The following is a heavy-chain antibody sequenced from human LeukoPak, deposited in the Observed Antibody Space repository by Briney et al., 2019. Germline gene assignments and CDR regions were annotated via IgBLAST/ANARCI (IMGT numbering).Heavy chain of an antibody. V-gene: IGHV3-30*03. J-gene: IGHJ4*02. D-gene: IGHD2-15*01. CDR2: ISYDGSNK. CDR1: GFTFSSYS. CDR3: ARDGSVVAAPGDY. Sequence: GGSLRLSCAASGFTFSSYSMHWVRQAPGKGLEWVAVISYDGSNKYYADSVKGRFTISRDNSKNSLYLQMNSLRAEDTAVYYCARDGSVVAAPGDYWGQGTLVTVSS.